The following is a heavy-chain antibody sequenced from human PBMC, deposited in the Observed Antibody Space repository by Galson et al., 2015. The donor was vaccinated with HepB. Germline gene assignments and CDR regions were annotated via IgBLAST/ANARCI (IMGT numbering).Heavy chain of an antibody. Sequence: LRLSCAASGFTFSNYAMSWVRRAPGKGLEWVSSISASGGVTYYADSVKGRFTISRDNSKNTLYLQMNSLRAEDTAVYYCARGGIPYYYYAMDVWGQGTTVTVSS. CDR3: ARGGIPYYYYAMDV. D-gene: IGHD3-16*01. V-gene: IGHV3-23*01. J-gene: IGHJ6*02. CDR1: GFTFSNYA. CDR2: ISASGGVT.